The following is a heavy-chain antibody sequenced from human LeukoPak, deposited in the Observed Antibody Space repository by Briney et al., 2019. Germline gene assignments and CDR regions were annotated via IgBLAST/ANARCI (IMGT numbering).Heavy chain of an antibody. D-gene: IGHD3-22*01. CDR1: GFTFSSYS. CDR3: ARASGWEAFDY. J-gene: IGHJ4*02. CDR2: ISSSSSYI. Sequence: PRGSLRLSCAASGFTFSSYSMNWLRQAPGKGLEWVSSISSSSSYIYYADSVKGRFTISRDNAKNSLYLQMNNLRAEDTAVYYCARASGWEAFDYWGQGALVTVSS. V-gene: IGHV3-21*01.